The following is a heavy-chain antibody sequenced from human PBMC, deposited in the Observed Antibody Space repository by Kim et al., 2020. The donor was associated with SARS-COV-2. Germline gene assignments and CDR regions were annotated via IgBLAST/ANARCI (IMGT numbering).Heavy chain of an antibody. CDR1: GGSISSSNW. Sequence: SETLSLTCAVSGGSISSSNWWSWVRQPPGKGLEWIGEIYHSGSTNYNPSLKSRVTISVDKSKNQFSLKLSSVTAADTAVYYCARVPVGEGVYSSSWLFDYWGQGTLVTVSS. D-gene: IGHD6-13*01. V-gene: IGHV4-4*02. CDR2: IYHSGST. J-gene: IGHJ4*02. CDR3: ARVPVGEGVYSSSWLFDY.